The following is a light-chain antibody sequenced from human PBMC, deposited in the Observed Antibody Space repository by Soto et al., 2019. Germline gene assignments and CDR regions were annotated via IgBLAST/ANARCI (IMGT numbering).Light chain of an antibody. Sequence: QSALTQPPSASGTSGQRVTISCSGTDSNIGRNPVNCYHQVPGTAPSLLIYDNIQRPSGVPDRFSGSKSGTSAFLAISWLQSEDEADYYCATWDDSLSGYVVFGGGTKLTVL. V-gene: IGLV1-44*01. J-gene: IGLJ2*01. CDR1: DSNIGRNP. CDR2: DNI. CDR3: ATWDDSLSGYVV.